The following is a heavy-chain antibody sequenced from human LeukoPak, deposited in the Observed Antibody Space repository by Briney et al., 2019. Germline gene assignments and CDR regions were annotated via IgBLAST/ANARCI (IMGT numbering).Heavy chain of an antibody. Sequence: PSETLSLTCTVSGGSISSGDYYWSWIRQPPGKGLEWIGYIYYSGSTYYNPSLKSRVTISVDTSKNQLSLKLSSVTAADTAVYYCARDPDSGSYSNSQIYYGMDVWGQGTTVTVSS. CDR2: IYYSGST. D-gene: IGHD1-26*01. CDR3: ARDPDSGSYSNSQIYYGMDV. V-gene: IGHV4-30-4*01. CDR1: GGSISSGDYY. J-gene: IGHJ6*02.